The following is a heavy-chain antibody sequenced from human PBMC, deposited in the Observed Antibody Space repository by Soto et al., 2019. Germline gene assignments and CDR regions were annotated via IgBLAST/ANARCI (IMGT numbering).Heavy chain of an antibody. J-gene: IGHJ4*02. CDR3: ARGGTAYCSGRSCTQYFFEY. Sequence: QVQLVQSGAEVKKPGSSVKVSCKASGCTFSSYAISWVRQAPGQGLECMGGIIPIFGTANYAEKFQGRVTITAHESQSSSYQELSSVRSEDTAVYYCARGGTAYCSGRSCTQYFFEYWRQGTLVTVSS. V-gene: IGHV1-69*01. D-gene: IGHD2-15*01. CDR2: IIPIFGTA. CDR1: GCTFSSYA.